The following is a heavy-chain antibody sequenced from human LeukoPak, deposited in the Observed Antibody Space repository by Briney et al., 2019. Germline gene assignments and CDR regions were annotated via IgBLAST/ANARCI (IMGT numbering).Heavy chain of an antibody. Sequence: PGGSLRLSCAASGFTVSSNYMSWVRQAPGKGLEWVSVIYSGGSTYYADSVKGRFTISRDNSKNTLYPQMNSLRAEDTAVYYCARGDSSGYYPFDYWGQGTLVTVSS. CDR3: ARGDSSGYYPFDY. V-gene: IGHV3-53*01. J-gene: IGHJ4*02. CDR2: IYSGGST. CDR1: GFTVSSNY. D-gene: IGHD3-22*01.